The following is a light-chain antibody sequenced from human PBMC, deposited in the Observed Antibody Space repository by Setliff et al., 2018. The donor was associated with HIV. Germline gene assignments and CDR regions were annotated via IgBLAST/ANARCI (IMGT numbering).Light chain of an antibody. Sequence: QSVLAQPRSVSGSPGQSVTISCTGTSSDVGGYNSVSWYQQPPGKAPKLMNYDVTKRPSGVPDRFSGSKSGNTASLTISGLQADDEADYYCCSYANTYTSLYVFGTGTKVTVL. CDR1: SSDVGGYNS. CDR3: CSYANTYTSLYV. J-gene: IGLJ1*01. CDR2: DVT. V-gene: IGLV2-11*01.